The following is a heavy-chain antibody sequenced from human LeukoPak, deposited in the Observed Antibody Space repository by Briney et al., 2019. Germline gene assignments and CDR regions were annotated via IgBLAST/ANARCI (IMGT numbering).Heavy chain of an antibody. CDR2: IYYSGST. CDR1: GGSISSSSYY. J-gene: IGHJ4*02. V-gene: IGHV4-39*07. D-gene: IGHD5-18*01. CDR3: ARVVDTAMAIFDY. Sequence: PSETLSLTCTVSGGSISSSSYYWGWLRQPPGKGLEWIGSIYYSGSTYYNPSLKSRVTISVDTSKNQFSLKLSSVTAADTAVYYCARVVDTAMAIFDYGGQGTLVTVYS.